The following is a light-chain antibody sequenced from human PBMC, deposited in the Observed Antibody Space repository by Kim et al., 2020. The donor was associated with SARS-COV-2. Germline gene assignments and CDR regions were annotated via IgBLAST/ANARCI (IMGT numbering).Light chain of an antibody. V-gene: IGLV1-47*01. Sequence: ELTQPPQGPGTPGQRVTISGSGSSSNIGSNYVYWYQQLQGTAPKLLIYRNNQRPSGVPDRFSGSKSGTSASLAISGLRSEDEADYYCAAWDDSLSGWVFGGGTQLTV. CDR1: SSNIGSNY. CDR2: RNN. J-gene: IGLJ3*02. CDR3: AAWDDSLSGWV.